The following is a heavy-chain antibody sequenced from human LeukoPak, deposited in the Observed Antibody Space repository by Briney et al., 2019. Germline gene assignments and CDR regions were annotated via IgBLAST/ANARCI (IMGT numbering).Heavy chain of an antibody. CDR2: IIPIFGTA. V-gene: IGHV1-69*13. D-gene: IGHD6-13*01. CDR1: GGTFSSYA. CDR3: AEGNPYSSSWYGYYYYGMDV. Sequence: SVKVSCKASGGTFSSYAISWVRQAPGQGLEWMGGIIPIFGTANYAQKFQGRVTITADESTSTAYMELSSRRSEDTAVYYCAEGNPYSSSWYGYYYYGMDVWGQGTTVTVSS. J-gene: IGHJ6*02.